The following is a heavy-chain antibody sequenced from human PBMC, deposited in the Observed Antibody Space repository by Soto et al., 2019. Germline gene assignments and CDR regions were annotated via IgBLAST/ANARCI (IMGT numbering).Heavy chain of an antibody. CDR1: GVSISSYY. D-gene: IGHD2-15*01. Sequence: SETLSLTCTVSGVSISSYYWSWIRQPPGKGLEWIGNIHYSGSTSYNPPLKSRVTISVDTSKNQFSLMLTSVTAADTAVYYCARHRGSGNRFYYYYGVDVWGQGTTVTVSS. CDR2: IHYSGST. CDR3: ARHRGSGNRFYYYYGVDV. V-gene: IGHV4-59*08. J-gene: IGHJ6*02.